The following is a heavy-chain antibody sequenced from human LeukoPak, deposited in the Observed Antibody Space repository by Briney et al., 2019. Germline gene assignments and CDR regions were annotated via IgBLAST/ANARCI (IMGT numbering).Heavy chain of an antibody. D-gene: IGHD6-13*01. Sequence: ASVKVSCKASGYTFTAYYMHWVRQAPGQGLEWMGWINSNSGGTNYAQKFQGRVTMTRDTSISTAYMELSRLRSDDTAVYHCASGGVTAAGAFDYWGQGTLVTVSS. J-gene: IGHJ4*02. V-gene: IGHV1-2*02. CDR2: INSNSGGT. CDR1: GYTFTAYY. CDR3: ASGGVTAAGAFDY.